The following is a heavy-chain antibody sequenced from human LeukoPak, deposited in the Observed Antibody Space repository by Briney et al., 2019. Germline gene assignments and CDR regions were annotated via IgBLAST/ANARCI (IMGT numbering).Heavy chain of an antibody. J-gene: IGHJ4*02. V-gene: IGHV4-34*01. CDR2: INHSGST. Sequence: SETLSLTCAVYGGSFSGYYWSWIRQPPGKGLEWIGEINHSGSTNYNPSLKSRVTISVDPSKNQFSLKLSSVTAADTAVYYCARVGRYYDFWSGYYENFDYWGQGTLVTVSS. D-gene: IGHD3-3*01. CDR1: GGSFSGYY. CDR3: ARVGRYYDFWSGYYENFDY.